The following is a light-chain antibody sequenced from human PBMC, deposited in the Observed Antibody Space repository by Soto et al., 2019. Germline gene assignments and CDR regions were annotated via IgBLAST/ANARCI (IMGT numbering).Light chain of an antibody. V-gene: IGLV8-61*01. Sequence: VVTQEPSFSVSPGGTVTLTCGLSSGSVSTTYNPSWYQQTPGQAPRTLIYNTNTRSSGVPDRFSGSILGNKAALTITGAQAEDESDYYCVMYMGSDTWVFGGGTKVTVL. J-gene: IGLJ3*02. CDR3: VMYMGSDTWV. CDR2: NTN. CDR1: SGSVSTTYN.